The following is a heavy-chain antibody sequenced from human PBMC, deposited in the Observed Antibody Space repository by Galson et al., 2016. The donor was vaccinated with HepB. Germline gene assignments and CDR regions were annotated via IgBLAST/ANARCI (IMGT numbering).Heavy chain of an antibody. J-gene: IGHJ5*02. D-gene: IGHD1/OR15-1a*01. CDR1: GDSITGTNW. CDR3: VRDVAGGTLAWFDP. Sequence: SETLSLTCAVSGDSITGTNWWSWVRQSPGKGLEWIGEIHHSGGTNYNPSLKSRVIMSVDKSRNQFSLKLTSVTAADMAVYYCVRDVAGGTLAWFDPWGQGTLVTVSA. V-gene: IGHV4-4*02. CDR2: IHHSGGT.